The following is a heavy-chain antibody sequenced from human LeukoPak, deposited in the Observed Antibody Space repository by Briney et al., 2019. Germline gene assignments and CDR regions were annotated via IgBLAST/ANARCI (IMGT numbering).Heavy chain of an antibody. CDR3: ARAGYYDSSGYYNGYFDY. J-gene: IGHJ4*02. CDR2: ISSSGSTI. D-gene: IGHD3-22*01. CDR1: GFTFSSYE. V-gene: IGHV3-48*03. Sequence: PGGSLRLSCAASGFTFSSYEMNWVRQAPGKGLEWVSYISSSGSTIYYADSVKGRFTISRDNAKNSLYPQMNSLRAEDTAVYYCARAGYYDSSGYYNGYFDYWGQGTLVTVSS.